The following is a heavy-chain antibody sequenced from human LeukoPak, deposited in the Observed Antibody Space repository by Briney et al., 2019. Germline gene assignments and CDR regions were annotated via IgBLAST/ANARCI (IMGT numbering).Heavy chain of an antibody. CDR2: ISSNGISP. Sequence: GGSLRLSCAASGFTFSDFAMHWLRQAPGKGLEYVSTISSNGISPYYANSVKGRFNISRDNYMNMMYLQMGSLRDDDTAVYYCVRAHSIHDYHYGIDVWGHGTTVTVSS. V-gene: IGHV3-64*01. CDR3: VRAHSIHDYHYGIDV. J-gene: IGHJ6*02. D-gene: IGHD3-3*01. CDR1: GFTFSDFA.